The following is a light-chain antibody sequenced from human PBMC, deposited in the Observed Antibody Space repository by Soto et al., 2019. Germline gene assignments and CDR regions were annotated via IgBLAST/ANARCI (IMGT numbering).Light chain of an antibody. CDR2: GNN. CDR3: QSYDSSLNGWV. V-gene: IGLV1-40*01. J-gene: IGLJ3*02. CDR1: SSNIGAGYD. Sequence: QSVLTQPPSVSGAPGQRVTISCTGSSSNIGAGYDVHWYQQLPGTAPKLLIYGNNNRPSGVPDRFSGSKSGTSASLAITGLQAEDEADYYCQSYDSSLNGWVFGGGPKLTVL.